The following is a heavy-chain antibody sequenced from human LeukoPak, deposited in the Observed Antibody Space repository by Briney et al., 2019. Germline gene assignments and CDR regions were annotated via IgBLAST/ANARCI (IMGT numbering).Heavy chain of an antibody. D-gene: IGHD3-22*01. Sequence: PGGSLRLSCAASGFTFSSYAMSWVRQAPGKGLEWVSGISGSGDNTYYADSVKGRFTISRDNAKNSLYLQMNSLRAEDTAVYYCARAMYYYDSSGLLHYWGQGTLVTVSS. V-gene: IGHV3-23*01. CDR2: ISGSGDNT. CDR1: GFTFSSYA. J-gene: IGHJ4*02. CDR3: ARAMYYYDSSGLLHY.